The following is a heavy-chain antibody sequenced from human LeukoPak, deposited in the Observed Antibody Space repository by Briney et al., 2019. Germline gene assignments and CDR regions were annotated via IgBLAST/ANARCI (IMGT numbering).Heavy chain of an antibody. CDR2: INHSGTT. CDR1: GGSFSSYY. J-gene: IGHJ5*02. Sequence: SETLSLTCAVYGGSFSSYYWRWIRQSPGKGLEWIGEINHSGTTKYNPSLKSGVTISVDTPHNQFSLRLSSVTAADTAVYYCTRNNWFDPWGQGTLVTVSS. V-gene: IGHV4-34*01. CDR3: TRNNWFDP.